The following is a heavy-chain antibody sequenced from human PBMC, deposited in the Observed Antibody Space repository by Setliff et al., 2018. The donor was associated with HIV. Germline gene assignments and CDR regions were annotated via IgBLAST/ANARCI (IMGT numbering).Heavy chain of an antibody. CDR2: FTPFNDNT. Sequence: GASVKVSCKASGYTFTDHYLHWVRQAPGQALEWMGWFTPFNDNTNYAQKYRGRISITRDRSMSTAYMELSSLRSVDTGMYYCARSSRANEAFDVWGQGTMVTVSS. CDR3: ARSSRANEAFDV. V-gene: IGHV1-45*02. J-gene: IGHJ3*01. CDR1: GYTFTDHY.